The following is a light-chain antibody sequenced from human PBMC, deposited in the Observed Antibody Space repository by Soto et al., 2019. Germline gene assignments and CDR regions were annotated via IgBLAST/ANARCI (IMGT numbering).Light chain of an antibody. J-gene: IGKJ1*01. V-gene: IGKV1-39*01. CDR3: QQTDTFPRT. CDR1: QSISSY. CDR2: AAS. Sequence: DIQMTQSPSSLSASVGDRVTITCRASQSISSYLNLYQHKPGKAPKLLIYAASSLQTGVPSRFSGSRSGTDFALTISSLQREDFATYYCQQTDTFPRTFGQGTKVDI.